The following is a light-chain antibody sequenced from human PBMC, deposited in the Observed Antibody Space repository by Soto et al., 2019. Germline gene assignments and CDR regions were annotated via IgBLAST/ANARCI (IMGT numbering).Light chain of an antibody. Sequence: EMVMTQSPATLSLFPGERATLSCRASQSVGTNLGWYQQKSGQAPRLLIYGASTRAIGISGRFSGSGSGTEFSLTIRILQSEDFAVYYCQQYNHWPPYTFGQGTKLQIK. J-gene: IGKJ2*01. CDR3: QQYNHWPPYT. CDR1: QSVGTN. V-gene: IGKV3-15*01. CDR2: GAS.